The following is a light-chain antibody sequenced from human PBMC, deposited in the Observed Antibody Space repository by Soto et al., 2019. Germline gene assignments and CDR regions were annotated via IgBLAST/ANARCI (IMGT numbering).Light chain of an antibody. CDR3: LLSYNGPYV. CDR2: DTT. J-gene: IGLJ1*01. V-gene: IGLV7-46*01. CDR1: TGAVTNGHY. Sequence: QAVVTQEPSLTVSPGGPVTLTCGSSTGAVTNGHYPYWFQQKPGQAPRTLINDTTNRNSWPHARFSGYLLGATAALTLSGAQPEDEAEYYCLLSYNGPYVFGTGTKVTVL.